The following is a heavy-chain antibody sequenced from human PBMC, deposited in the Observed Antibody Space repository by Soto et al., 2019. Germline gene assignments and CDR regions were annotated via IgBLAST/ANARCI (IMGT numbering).Heavy chain of an antibody. CDR3: ARDTRWWELGSNFDY. Sequence: GASVKVSCKASGFTFTSSAVQWVRQARGQRLEWIGWIVVGSGDTHYAQKFQDRVTITRDTSTSTAYMELSNLGSEDTAVYYCARDTRWWELGSNFDYWGQGTQVTVSS. J-gene: IGHJ4*02. D-gene: IGHD1-26*01. CDR2: IVVGSGDT. CDR1: GFTFTSSA. V-gene: IGHV1-58*01.